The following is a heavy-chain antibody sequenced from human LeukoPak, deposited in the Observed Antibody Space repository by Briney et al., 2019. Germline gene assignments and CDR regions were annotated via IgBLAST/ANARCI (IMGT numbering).Heavy chain of an antibody. CDR2: IYPNSGGT. CDR1: GYTFTFYY. D-gene: IGHD5-18*01. CDR3: ATGRGYSYGFDY. V-gene: IGHV1-2*02. Sequence: ASVTVSFKSSGYTFTFYYMHWVRQAPGQGREGMGWIYPNSGGTNYAQKFQGRVPVPRDTSISTAYMQLSRLRSDDTAVYYCATGRGYSYGFDYWGQGTLVTVSS. J-gene: IGHJ4*02.